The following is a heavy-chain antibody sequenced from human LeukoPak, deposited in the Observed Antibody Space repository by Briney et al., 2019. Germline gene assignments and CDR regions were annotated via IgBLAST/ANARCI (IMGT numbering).Heavy chain of an antibody. CDR2: IKQDGSEK. D-gene: IGHD2-15*01. Sequence: GGSLRLSCAASGFTYSKYWMTWVRQAPGKGLEWVAKIKQDGSEKDYVDSVKGRFTISRDNAKNSLYLQMNSLRAEDTAVYYCARDPGRSGGSCYSDYWGQGTLVTVSS. J-gene: IGHJ4*02. CDR3: ARDPGRSGGSCYSDY. CDR1: GFTYSKYW. V-gene: IGHV3-7*01.